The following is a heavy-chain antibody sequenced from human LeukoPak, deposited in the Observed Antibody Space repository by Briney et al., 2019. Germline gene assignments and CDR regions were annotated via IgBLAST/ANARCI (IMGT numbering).Heavy chain of an antibody. J-gene: IGHJ4*02. CDR3: ARDLEIGSSSYYFDY. CDR2: IWYDGSNK. Sequence: PGGPLRLSCAASGFTFSTYGMHWVRQAPGKGLEWVAVIWYDGSNKYYADSVRGRFTISRDNFKNTLYLQMNSLRAEDTAVYYCARDLEIGSSSYYFDYWGQGTLVTVSS. CDR1: GFTFSTYG. D-gene: IGHD3-3*01. V-gene: IGHV3-33*01.